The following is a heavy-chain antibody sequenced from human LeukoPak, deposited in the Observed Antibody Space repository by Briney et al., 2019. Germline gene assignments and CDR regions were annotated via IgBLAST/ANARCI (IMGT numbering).Heavy chain of an antibody. V-gene: IGHV1-69*04. J-gene: IGHJ5*02. CDR3: ARELAGTSDWFDP. Sequence: ASVKVSCKASGGTFSSYAISWVRQAPGQGLEWMGRIIPILGIANYAQKFQGRVTITADKSKSTDYMELSSMRSEDAAVYYCARELAGTSDWFDPWGQGTLVTVSS. CDR1: GGTFSSYA. CDR2: IIPILGIA. D-gene: IGHD6-19*01.